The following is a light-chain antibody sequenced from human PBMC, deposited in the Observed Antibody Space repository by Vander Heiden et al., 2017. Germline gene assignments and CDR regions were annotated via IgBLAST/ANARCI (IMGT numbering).Light chain of an antibody. CDR2: SNN. V-gene: IGLV1-44*01. CDR1: SSNIGGQT. CDR3: AAWDDTLKEYV. Sequence: QSVLTQSPPASVTPGPTVTITCSGSSSNIGGQTVICNQQLPGTAPKFRLLSNNQRPSGVPDRFSGSKSGTSASLAISGLQSEDEADYYCAAWDDTLKEYVFGSGTKVTVL. J-gene: IGLJ1*01.